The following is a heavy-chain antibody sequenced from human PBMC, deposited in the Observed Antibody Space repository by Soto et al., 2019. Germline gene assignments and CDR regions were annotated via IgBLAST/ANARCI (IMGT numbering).Heavy chain of an antibody. CDR2: ISYDGSNK. D-gene: IGHD2-15*01. J-gene: IGHJ3*02. V-gene: IGHV3-30-3*01. Sequence: GVSLRISCAASGVTFSSYAMHWVRQAPGKGLEWVAVISYDGSNKYYADSVKGRFTISRDNSKNTLYLQMNSLRAEDTAVYYCARDVYGGNVDAFDIWGQGTMVTVSS. CDR3: ARDVYGGNVDAFDI. CDR1: GVTFSSYA.